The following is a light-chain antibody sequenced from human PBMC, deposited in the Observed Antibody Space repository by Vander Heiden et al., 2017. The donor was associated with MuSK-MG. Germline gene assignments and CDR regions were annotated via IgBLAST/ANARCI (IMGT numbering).Light chain of an antibody. CDR1: KRVSSSY. CDR2: GAS. CDR3: QQYSSSPPT. J-gene: IGKJ4*01. V-gene: IGKV3-20*01. Sequence: EIVLTQSPGTLPLSPGERVTLACRASKRVSSSYLAWYQQKPGQAPRLLIYGASSRATGIPDRFSGSGSGTDFTLTISRLEPEDSAVYYCQQYSSSPPTFGGGTKVEIK.